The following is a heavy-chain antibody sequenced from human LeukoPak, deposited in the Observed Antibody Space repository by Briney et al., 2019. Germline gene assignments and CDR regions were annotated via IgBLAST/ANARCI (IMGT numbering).Heavy chain of an antibody. CDR2: ISAYNGNT. CDR3: ARTTNYYDSSGYYYAGAFDI. Sequence: GASVKVSCKASGYTFTSYGISWVRQAPGQGLEWMGWISAYNGNTNYAQKLQGRVTMTTDTSTSTAYMELRSLRSDDTAVYYCARTTNYYDSSGYYYAGAFDIWGQGTMVTVSS. D-gene: IGHD3-22*01. J-gene: IGHJ3*02. V-gene: IGHV1-18*01. CDR1: GYTFTSYG.